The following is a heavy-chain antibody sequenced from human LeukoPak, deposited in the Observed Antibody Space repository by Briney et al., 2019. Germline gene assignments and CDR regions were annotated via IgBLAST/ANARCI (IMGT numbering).Heavy chain of an antibody. V-gene: IGHV3-30-3*01. Sequence: PGGSLRLSCAASGFTFGTYSMHWVRQAPGKGLEWVAIISSAGTIINYADSVRGRFSISRDNSRNTLYLQMDSLRTEDTAVYYCAKDHRWLVDYRGQGTLVTVSS. J-gene: IGHJ4*02. CDR2: ISSAGTII. CDR1: GFTFGTYS. CDR3: AKDHRWLVDY. D-gene: IGHD6-19*01.